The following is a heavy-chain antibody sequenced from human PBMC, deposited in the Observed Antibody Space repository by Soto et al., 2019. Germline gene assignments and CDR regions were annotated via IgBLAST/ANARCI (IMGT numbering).Heavy chain of an antibody. J-gene: IGHJ5*02. CDR3: ARGAFSADDQSDWFGP. CDR2: IFYNGRT. D-gene: IGHD5-12*01. CDR1: GGSITSPNYF. V-gene: IGHV4-39*01. Sequence: QVPLQESGPGLVRPSETLSLTCSVSGGSITSPNYFWGWVRRAPGRGPEWIGNIFYNGRTDYRPSLQSRVTISVDTSRNQVALRLASVTAADTAIYYCARGAFSADDQSDWFGPWGHGTLVTVSS.